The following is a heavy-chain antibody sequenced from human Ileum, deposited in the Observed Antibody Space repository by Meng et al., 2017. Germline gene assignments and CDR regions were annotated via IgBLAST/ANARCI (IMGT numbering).Heavy chain of an antibody. J-gene: IGHJ4*02. CDR3: ARDHWGSLDY. Sequence: QWRLQESGPGLVKPSETLSLFCAVAGGSVSSSGYQWGWIRQPPGKGLEWIGYASTNYNPSLKSRVTISVDTSKNQFSLKLTSVTAADTAVYYCARDHWGSLDYWGQGVLVTVSS. CDR1: GGSVSSSGYQ. V-gene: IGHV4-61*08. D-gene: IGHD7-27*01. CDR2: AST.